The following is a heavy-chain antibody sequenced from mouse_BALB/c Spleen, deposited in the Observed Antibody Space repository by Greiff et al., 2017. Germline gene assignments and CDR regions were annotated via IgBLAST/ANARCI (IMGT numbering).Heavy chain of an antibody. V-gene: IGHV1-5*01. CDR2: IYPGNSDT. Sequence: VQLQQSGTVLARPGASVKMSCKASGYSFTSYWMHWVKQRPGQGLEWIGAIYPGNSDTSYNQKFKGKAKLTAVTSARTAYMELSSLTNEDSAVYYCTRGMIKRYFDVWGAGTTVTVSS. J-gene: IGHJ1*01. CDR1: GYSFTSYW. D-gene: IGHD2-4*01. CDR3: TRGMIKRYFDV.